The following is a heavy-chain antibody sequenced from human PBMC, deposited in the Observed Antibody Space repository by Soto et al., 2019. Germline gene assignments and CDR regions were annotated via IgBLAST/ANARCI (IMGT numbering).Heavy chain of an antibody. CDR3: ARVRVIRGVIPSHFGL. J-gene: IGHJ4*02. Sequence: QLHLVQSGAEVKKAGSSVKVSCKASGGTVSSYAITWVRQAPGKGLEWMGVFIPIFVSAHYAPKFQGRITITADESTSTAYMELSGLTSEDTAIYYCARVRVIRGVIPSHFGLWGQGTLVTVSS. V-gene: IGHV1-69*01. CDR1: GGTVSSYA. D-gene: IGHD3-10*01. CDR2: FIPIFVSA.